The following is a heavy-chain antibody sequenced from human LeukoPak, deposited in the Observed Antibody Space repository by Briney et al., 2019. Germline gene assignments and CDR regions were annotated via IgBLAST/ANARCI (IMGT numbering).Heavy chain of an antibody. CDR1: GGTFSSYA. CDR3: ATLDYYDTKNDY. D-gene: IGHD3-22*01. V-gene: IGHV1-69*05. Sequence: SVKVSCKASGGTFSSYAISWVRQAPGQGLEWMGRIIPIFGTANYAQKFQGRVTITTDESTSTAYMELSSLRSEDTAVYYWATLDYYDTKNDYGGQGTLVSVSS. J-gene: IGHJ4*02. CDR2: IIPIFGTA.